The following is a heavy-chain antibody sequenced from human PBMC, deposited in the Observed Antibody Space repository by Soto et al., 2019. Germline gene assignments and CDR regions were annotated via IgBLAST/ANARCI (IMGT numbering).Heavy chain of an antibody. V-gene: IGHV4-31*03. CDR3: ARESSYDGGGGY. CDR1: GGSITSGAYY. D-gene: IGHD3-10*01. J-gene: IGHJ4*02. CDR2: IYYTGST. Sequence: QVQLQESGPGLVKPSQTLSLTCTVSGGSITSGAYYWSWIRQHPGKGLEWIGYIYYTGSTYYNPSLKSRVTISIDTSKNQFSLELSSVTAADTAVYYCARESSYDGGGGYWGQGTLVTVSS.